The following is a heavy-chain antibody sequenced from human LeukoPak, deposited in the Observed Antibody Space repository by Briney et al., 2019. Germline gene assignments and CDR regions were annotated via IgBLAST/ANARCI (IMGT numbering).Heavy chain of an antibody. J-gene: IGHJ4*02. V-gene: IGHV3-48*03. CDR2: ISYSSSTR. CDR3: ARVGSEWLVNDY. Sequence: QPGGSLRLSCAASGFTFSSYEMNWVRQAPGKGLEWVSYISYSSSTRYYADSVKGRFTISRDNAKNSLYLQINSPRDEDMAVYYCARVGSEWLVNDYWGQGALVTVSS. D-gene: IGHD6-19*01. CDR1: GFTFSSYE.